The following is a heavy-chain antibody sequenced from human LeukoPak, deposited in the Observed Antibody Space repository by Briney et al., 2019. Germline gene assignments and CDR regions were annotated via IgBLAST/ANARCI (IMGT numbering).Heavy chain of an antibody. CDR1: GFTFSSYA. Sequence: GGSLRLSCAASGFTFSSYAMHWVCQAPGKGLEWVAVISYDGSNKYYADSVKGRFTISRDNSKNTLYLQMNSLRAEDTAVYYCARRGDDYGLNYWGQGTLVTVSS. CDR3: ARRGDDYGLNY. CDR2: ISYDGSNK. V-gene: IGHV3-30*04. J-gene: IGHJ4*02. D-gene: IGHD4-17*01.